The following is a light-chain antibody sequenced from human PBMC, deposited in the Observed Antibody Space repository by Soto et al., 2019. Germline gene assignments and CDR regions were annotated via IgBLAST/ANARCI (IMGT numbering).Light chain of an antibody. Sequence: DIVMTQSPLSLPVTPGEPASISCRSTQSLLHSNGYNYLDWYLQKPGQSPQLLIYLGSNRASGVPDRFGGSGSGTDFTLKISRVEAEDVGVYYCMQARHTPLTFCGGTKVEIK. J-gene: IGKJ4*01. CDR3: MQARHTPLT. CDR1: QSLLHSNGYNY. V-gene: IGKV2-28*01. CDR2: LGS.